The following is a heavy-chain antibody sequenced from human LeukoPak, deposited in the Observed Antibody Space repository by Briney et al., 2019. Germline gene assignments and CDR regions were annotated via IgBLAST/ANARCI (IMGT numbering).Heavy chain of an antibody. CDR3: VKGLVQTTMSYSVDY. V-gene: IGHV3-30-3*01. J-gene: IGHJ4*02. Sequence: GGSLRLSCAASGFTFSSYAMHWVRQAPGKGLEWVAAISYDGSNKYNAESVKGRFTISRDNSKNTVYLQMNSLRAEDTAVYYCVKGLVQTTMSYSVDYWGQGALVTVSS. CDR2: ISYDGSNK. CDR1: GFTFSSYA. D-gene: IGHD1-1*01.